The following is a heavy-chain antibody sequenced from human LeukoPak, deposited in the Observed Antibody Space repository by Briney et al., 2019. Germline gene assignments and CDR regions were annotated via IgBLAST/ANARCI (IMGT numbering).Heavy chain of an antibody. CDR2: IRYDGSNK. Sequence: GGSLRLSCAASGFTFSSYGMHWVRQAPGKGLEWVAFIRYDGSNKYYADSVKGRFTISRDNSKNTLYLQMNSLRAEDSAIYYCAKDRNSGNYYQTGDFNYWGQGTLVTVSS. CDR1: GFTFSSYG. J-gene: IGHJ4*02. D-gene: IGHD1-26*01. V-gene: IGHV3-30*02. CDR3: AKDRNSGNYYQTGDFNY.